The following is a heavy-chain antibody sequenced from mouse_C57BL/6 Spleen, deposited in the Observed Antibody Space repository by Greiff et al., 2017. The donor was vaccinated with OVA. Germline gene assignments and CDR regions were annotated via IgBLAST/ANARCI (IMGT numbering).Heavy chain of an antibody. Sequence: EVQLQQSGAELVKPGASVKLSCTASGFNIKDYYMHWVPQRTEQGLEWIGRIDPEDGETKYAPNFQGKATITADTSSNTAYLQLSSLTSEDTAVYYCARWGYGGYDYFDYWGQGTTLTVSA. V-gene: IGHV14-2*01. CDR3: ARWGYGGYDYFDY. CDR1: GFNIKDYY. CDR2: IDPEDGET. J-gene: IGHJ2*01. D-gene: IGHD2-2*01.